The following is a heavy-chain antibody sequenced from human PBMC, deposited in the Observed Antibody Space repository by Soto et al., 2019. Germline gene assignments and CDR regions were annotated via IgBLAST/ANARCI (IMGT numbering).Heavy chain of an antibody. Sequence: SVKVSCKASGGTFSSYTISWVRQAPGQGLEWMGRIIPILGIANYAQKFQGRVTITADKSTSTAYMELSSLRSEDTAVFYCAIRIRNYYYGMDVWGQGTTVTVSS. CDR2: IIPILGIA. V-gene: IGHV1-69*02. CDR3: AIRIRNYYYGMDV. J-gene: IGHJ6*02. CDR1: GGTFSSYT. D-gene: IGHD2-21*01.